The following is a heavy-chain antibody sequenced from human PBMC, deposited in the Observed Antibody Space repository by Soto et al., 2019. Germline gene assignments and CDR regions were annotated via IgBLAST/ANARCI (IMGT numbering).Heavy chain of an antibody. CDR1: GFTFSSYS. J-gene: IGHJ5*02. D-gene: IGHD2-15*01. Sequence: GGSLRLSCAASGFTFSSYSMNWVRQAPGKGLEWVSSISSSSSYIYYADSVKGRFTISRDNAKNSLYLQMNSLRAEDTAVYYCXRYPVVVVAANQNWFDPWGQGTLVTVSS. V-gene: IGHV3-21*01. CDR2: ISSSSSYI. CDR3: XRYPVVVVAANQNWFDP.